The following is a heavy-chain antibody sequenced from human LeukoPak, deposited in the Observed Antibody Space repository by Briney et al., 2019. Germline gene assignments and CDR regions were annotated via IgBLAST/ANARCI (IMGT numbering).Heavy chain of an antibody. CDR3: ARAPVGATYYFDY. CDR1: GGSISSGTYY. CDR2: IYTSGST. Sequence: TASETLSLTCTVSGGSISSGTYYWSWIRQPAGKGLEWIGRIYTSGSTYYNPSLKSRVTISVDTSKNQFSLKLSSVTAADTAVYYCARAPVGATYYFDYWGQGTLVTVSS. V-gene: IGHV4-61*02. J-gene: IGHJ4*02. D-gene: IGHD1-26*01.